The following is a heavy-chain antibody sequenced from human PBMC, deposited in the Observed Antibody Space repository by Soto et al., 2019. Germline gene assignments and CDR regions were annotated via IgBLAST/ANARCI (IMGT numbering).Heavy chain of an antibody. CDR2: IYYSGST. Sequence: QVQLQESGPGLVKPSQTLSLTCTVSGGSISSGGYYWSWIRQHPGKGLEWIGYIYYSGSTYYNPSXXXRXXISVDTSKNQFSLKLSSVTAADTAVYYCASYDSSGSRGFQHWGQGTLVTVSS. CDR1: GGSISSGGYY. CDR3: ASYDSSGSRGFQH. J-gene: IGHJ1*01. D-gene: IGHD3-22*01. V-gene: IGHV4-31*03.